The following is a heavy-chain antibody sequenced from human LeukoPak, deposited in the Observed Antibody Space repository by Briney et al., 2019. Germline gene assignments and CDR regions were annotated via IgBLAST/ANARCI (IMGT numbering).Heavy chain of an antibody. CDR2: VYFTGTT. D-gene: IGHD3-10*01. CDR1: GGSMDSHY. J-gene: IGHJ6*03. V-gene: IGHV4-59*05. CDR3: ASMVRGGRYYYYYMDV. Sequence: PSQTLSLTCNISGGSMDSHYWAWIRQSAEKGLEWIGRVYFTGTTHYNPSLRSRVTISVDTSKNQFSLKLSSVTAADTAVYYCASMVRGGRYYYYYMDVWGKGTTVTVSS.